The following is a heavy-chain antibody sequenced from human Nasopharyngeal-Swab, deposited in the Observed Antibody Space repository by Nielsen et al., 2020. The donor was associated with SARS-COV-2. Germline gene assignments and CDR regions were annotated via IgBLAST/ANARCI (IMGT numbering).Heavy chain of an antibody. CDR2: ISTSSSYL. D-gene: IGHD5-12*01. J-gene: IGHJ6*02. Sequence: GASLKISWAASGFTLSSNSMNWVRQAPGKGLEWVSSISTSSSYLYYADSVKGRFTISRDNPKNSLYLQMNSLRAEDTAVYYCARGRGGGYDPWGYYYYDMDVWGHGTTVTVSS. CDR1: GFTLSSNS. CDR3: ARGRGGGYDPWGYYYYDMDV. V-gene: IGHV3-21*01.